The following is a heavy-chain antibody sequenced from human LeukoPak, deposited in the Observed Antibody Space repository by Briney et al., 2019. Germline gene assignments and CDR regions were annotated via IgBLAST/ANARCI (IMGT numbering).Heavy chain of an antibody. CDR2: ISGNSGKT. V-gene: IGHV1-18*01. CDR1: RYTLSTYV. Sequence: ASETVSRKTSRYTLSTYVLSGVRQAPRQGRKWVGWISGNSGKTHYAQKFQDRVTLTTDTSSTTAFMELRSLRSDDTAMYYCARNAGSYFEFAPWGQGTLVTVSS. J-gene: IGHJ5*02. D-gene: IGHD1-26*01. CDR3: ARNAGSYFEFAP.